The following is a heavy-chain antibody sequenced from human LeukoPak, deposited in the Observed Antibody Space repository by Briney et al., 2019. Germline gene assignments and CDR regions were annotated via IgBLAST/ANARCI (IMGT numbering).Heavy chain of an antibody. CDR3: ARERQDTILHSGAFDI. CDR1: GFTFSTYF. Sequence: PGRSLRLSCAASGFTFSTYFMHWVRQAPGKGLEWVADIASDGSHTFYVESVKGRFTISRDNSKNTLYLRMNSLRAEDTAVYFCARERQDTILHSGAFDIWGQGTMVTVSS. J-gene: IGHJ3*02. D-gene: IGHD2-21*01. V-gene: IGHV3-30-3*01. CDR2: IASDGSHT.